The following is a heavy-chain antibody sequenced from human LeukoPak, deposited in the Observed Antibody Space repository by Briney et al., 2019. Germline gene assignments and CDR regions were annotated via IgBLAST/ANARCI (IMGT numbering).Heavy chain of an antibody. CDR2: ISGSGGST. Sequence: GGSLRLTCAASGFTFSSYAMSWVRQAPGKGLEWVSAISGSGGSTYYADSVKGRFTISRDNSKNTLYLQMNSLRAEDTAVYYCAIRPDPYYYGSGSRPFDYWGQGTLVTVSS. CDR3: AIRPDPYYYGSGSRPFDY. J-gene: IGHJ4*02. D-gene: IGHD3-10*01. CDR1: GFTFSSYA. V-gene: IGHV3-23*01.